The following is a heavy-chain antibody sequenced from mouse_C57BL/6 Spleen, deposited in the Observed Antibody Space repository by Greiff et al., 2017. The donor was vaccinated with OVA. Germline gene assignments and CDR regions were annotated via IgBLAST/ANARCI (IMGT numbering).Heavy chain of an antibody. V-gene: IGHV5-16*01. CDR1: GFTFSDYY. CDR3: ARGEDYYGNSYYAMDY. Sequence: EVKVVESEGGLVQPGSSMKLSCTASGFTFSDYYMAWVRQVPEKGLEWVANINYDGSSTYYLDSLKSRFIISRDNAKNILYLQMSSLKSEDTATYYCARGEDYYGNSYYAMDYWGQGTSVTVSS. CDR2: INYDGSST. D-gene: IGHD1-1*01. J-gene: IGHJ4*01.